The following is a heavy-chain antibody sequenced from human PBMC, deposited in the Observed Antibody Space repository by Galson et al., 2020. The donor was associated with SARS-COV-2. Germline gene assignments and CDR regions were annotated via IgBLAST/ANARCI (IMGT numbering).Heavy chain of an antibody. J-gene: IGHJ4*02. Sequence: QAGGSLRLSCAASGFTFSGYDMHWVRQAPGKGLEWVALISYSGSTKYYADSVRGRFTISRDNPKNTMYLQMNSLRYEDTAVYFCVRFNSGRFDFWGQGNLVTVSS. CDR3: VRFNSGRFDF. CDR1: GFTFSGYD. V-gene: IGHV3-30-3*01. CDR2: ISYSGSTK. D-gene: IGHD6-19*01.